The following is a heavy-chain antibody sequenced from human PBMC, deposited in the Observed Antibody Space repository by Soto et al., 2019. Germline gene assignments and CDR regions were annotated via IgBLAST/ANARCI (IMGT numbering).Heavy chain of an antibody. J-gene: IGHJ4*02. D-gene: IGHD2-15*01. CDR3: SIQHVRGRTIAGDAEF. CDR2: INHSGNT. Sequence: PSETLSLTFAVYGKYLSGYYCSWIRQPPGKALEWLGEINHSGNTTYNPSLKSRVTISADTSQNQLFLNLSSATPADTAMYFCSIQHVRGRTIAGDAEFWGQVTLV. V-gene: IGHV4-34*01. CDR1: GKYLSGYY.